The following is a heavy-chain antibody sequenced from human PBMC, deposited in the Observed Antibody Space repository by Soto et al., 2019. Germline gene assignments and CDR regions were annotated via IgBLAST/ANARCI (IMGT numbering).Heavy chain of an antibody. Sequence: GGSLRLSCAASGFTFSSYGMHWVRQAPGKGLEWVAVISYDGSNKYYADSVKGRFTISRDNSKNTLYLQMNSLRAEDTAVYYCAKEVETYDILNPDYYYYYGMDVWGQGTTVTVSS. D-gene: IGHD3-9*01. CDR2: ISYDGSNK. CDR1: GFTFSSYG. J-gene: IGHJ6*02. V-gene: IGHV3-30*18. CDR3: AKEVETYDILNPDYYYYYGMDV.